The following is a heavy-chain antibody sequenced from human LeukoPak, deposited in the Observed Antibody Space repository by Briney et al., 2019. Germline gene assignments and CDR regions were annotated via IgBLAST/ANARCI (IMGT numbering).Heavy chain of an antibody. Sequence: AGGPLRLSCAASGFTFSSYSMNWVRQAPGKGLEWVSYISSSSSTIYYADSVKGRFTISRDNAKNSLYLQMNSLRAEDTAVYYCAKGTYYYGSGSYPYYYGKDVWGQGTTVTVSS. CDR2: ISSSSSTI. CDR3: AKGTYYYGSGSYPYYYGKDV. V-gene: IGHV3-48*04. D-gene: IGHD3-10*01. J-gene: IGHJ6*02. CDR1: GFTFSSYS.